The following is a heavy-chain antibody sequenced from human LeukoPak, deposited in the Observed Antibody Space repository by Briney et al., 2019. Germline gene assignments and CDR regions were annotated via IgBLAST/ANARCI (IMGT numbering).Heavy chain of an antibody. CDR3: ARGLWKWELQQGGGMDV. Sequence: GGSLRLSCAVSGLTFSRYAMSWVRQAPGKGLEWVSYISSSSSIIYYADSVKGRFTISSDNAKNSLYLQMNSLRAEDTAVYYCARGLWKWELQQGGGMDVWGQGTTVTVSS. CDR1: GLTFSRYA. D-gene: IGHD1-26*01. J-gene: IGHJ6*02. V-gene: IGHV3-48*01. CDR2: ISSSSSII.